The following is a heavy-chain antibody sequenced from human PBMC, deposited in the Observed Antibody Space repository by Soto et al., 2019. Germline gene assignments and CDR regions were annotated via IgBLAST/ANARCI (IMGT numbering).Heavy chain of an antibody. CDR3: ARGITGISRPYHFDL. Sequence: GESLKISCQGSGYTFTGYWIGWVRQMSGEGLEWMGIIYPGDSDTRYSPSFRGQVTISADKSLSTAYLQWSSLKASDTASYYCARGITGISRPYHFDLWGQGTLVTVSS. V-gene: IGHV5-51*01. D-gene: IGHD1-1*01. CDR1: GYTFTGYW. CDR2: IYPGDSDT. J-gene: IGHJ4*02.